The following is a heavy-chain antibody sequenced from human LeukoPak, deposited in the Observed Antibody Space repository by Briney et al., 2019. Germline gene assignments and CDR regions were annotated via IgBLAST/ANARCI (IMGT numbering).Heavy chain of an antibody. CDR3: AKVGNPRV. V-gene: IGHV3-30*04. J-gene: IGHJ4*02. CDR1: GFTFSSYA. D-gene: IGHD7-27*01. Sequence: GGSLRLSCAASGFTFSSYAMHWVRQAPGKGLEWVAVISYDGSNKYYADSVKGRFTISRDNSKNTLYLQMNSLRAEDTAVYYCAKVGNPRVWGQGTLVTVSS. CDR2: ISYDGSNK.